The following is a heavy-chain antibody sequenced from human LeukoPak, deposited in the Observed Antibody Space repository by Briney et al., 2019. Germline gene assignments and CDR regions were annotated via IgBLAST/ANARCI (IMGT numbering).Heavy chain of an antibody. CDR2: ISGNNDNP. D-gene: IGHD2-2*01. Sequence: ASVKVSCKASGGTFSGYAINWVRQAPGQGLEWMGWISGNNDNPNYGQKFQGRFTVTTDSSTSTAYMELRNLRFDDTAVYYCARDGTSTDDYWGQGTLVTVSS. J-gene: IGHJ4*02. CDR1: GGTFSGYA. CDR3: ARDGTSTDDY. V-gene: IGHV1-18*01.